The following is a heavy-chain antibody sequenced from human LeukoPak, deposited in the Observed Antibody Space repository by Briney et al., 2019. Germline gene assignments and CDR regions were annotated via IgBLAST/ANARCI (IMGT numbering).Heavy chain of an antibody. V-gene: IGHV3-48*02. CDR2: ITSSSSTI. CDR1: GFTLSSYR. CDR3: TRDPNALDY. Sequence: GGSLRLSCAASGFTLSSYRMNWVRQAPGKGLEWISYITSSSSTIHYADSVRGRFTISRDNAKNSLYLQMNSLRDEDTAVYYCTRDPNALDYWGQGTLVTVSS. J-gene: IGHJ4*02.